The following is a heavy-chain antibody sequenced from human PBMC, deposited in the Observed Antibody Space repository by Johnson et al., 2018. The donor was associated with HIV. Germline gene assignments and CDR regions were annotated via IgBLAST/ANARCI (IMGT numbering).Heavy chain of an antibody. D-gene: IGHD2-15*01. J-gene: IGHJ3*02. CDR2: ISYDGSNK. CDR1: GFTFSSYA. Sequence: QVQLVESGGGVVQPGRSLRLSCAASGFTFSSYAMHWVRQAPGKGLEWVAVISYDGSNKYYADSVTGRFTISRDNSKNTLYLQMNSLRAEDTAVYYCARARIGSGGGFDIWGQGTMVTVSS. CDR3: ARARIGSGGGFDI. V-gene: IGHV3-30-3*01.